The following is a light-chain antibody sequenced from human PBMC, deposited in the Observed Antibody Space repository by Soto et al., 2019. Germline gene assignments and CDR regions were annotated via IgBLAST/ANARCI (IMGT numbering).Light chain of an antibody. CDR1: QSVSSSY. Sequence: EIVLTQSPGTLSFSPGERATLSCSASQSVSSSYLAWYQQKPGQAPRLLIYDASGRATGIPDRFGGSGSGTDFTLTITRLEAEDFAVYYCQQYGSSPGITFGQGTRLEIK. J-gene: IGKJ5*01. CDR2: DAS. V-gene: IGKV3-20*01. CDR3: QQYGSSPGIT.